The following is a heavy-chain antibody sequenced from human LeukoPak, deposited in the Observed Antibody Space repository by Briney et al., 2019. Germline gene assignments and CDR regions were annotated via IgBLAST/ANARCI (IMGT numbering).Heavy chain of an antibody. D-gene: IGHD1-26*01. CDR3: ARSGSYPNYYFDY. CDR2: IIPIFGTA. Sequence: SVKVSCKASGGTFNNYAISWVRQAPGQGLEWMGRIIPIFGTADCAQKFQGRVTVTTDESTSTAYMELSRLRSEDTAVYYCARSGSYPNYYFDYWGQGTLVTVSS. J-gene: IGHJ4*02. V-gene: IGHV1-69*05. CDR1: GGTFNNYA.